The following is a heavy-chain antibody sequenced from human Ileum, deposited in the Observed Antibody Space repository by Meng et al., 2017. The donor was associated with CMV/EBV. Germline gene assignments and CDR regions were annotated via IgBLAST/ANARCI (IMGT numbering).Heavy chain of an antibody. J-gene: IGHJ4*02. CDR3: ARGPGGFGDFNFDY. D-gene: IGHD3-16*01. V-gene: IGHV4-4*07. CDR2: IYHGGST. CDR1: GDSITSFY. Sequence: QVRLKAWAPGRGKPSETLSLPGTVSGDSITSFYWGWIRQPAGKALEWIGRIYHGGSTNYNPSLKSRVTLSVDTSKNQFSMRLTSVTAADTAVYYCARGPGGFGDFNFDYWGQGTLVTVSS.